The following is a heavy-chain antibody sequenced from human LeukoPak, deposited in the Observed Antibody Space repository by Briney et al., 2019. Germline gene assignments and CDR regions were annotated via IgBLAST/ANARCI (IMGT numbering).Heavy chain of an antibody. CDR1: GXIFKTYT. V-gene: IGHV3-21*01. CDR3: AREGNDYYYDQ. CDR2: ITGDCKYI. D-gene: IGHD3-16*01. Sequence: GSLRLSFAASGXIFKTYTMTWVRQAPGKGLEWVSSITGDCKYITYADSVKGRFTISRDNAKNSLYLQVASLRGDDTATYYCAREGNDYYYDQWGQGTLVTVSP. J-gene: IGHJ4*02.